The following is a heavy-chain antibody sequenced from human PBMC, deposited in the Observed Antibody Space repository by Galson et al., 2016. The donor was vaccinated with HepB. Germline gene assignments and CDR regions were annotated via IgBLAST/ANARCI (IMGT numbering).Heavy chain of an antibody. CDR1: GFTFSSYW. V-gene: IGHV3-7*04. CDR3: TRTISATAGID. J-gene: IGHJ4*02. D-gene: IGHD6-13*01. Sequence: ASGFTFSSYWMSWVRQAPGKGLEWLANIKQDGSEKYYVDSVRGRFTISRDNAMNSLYLHMSSLRAEDTALYYCTRTISATAGIDWGQGTLVTVSS. CDR2: IKQDGSEK.